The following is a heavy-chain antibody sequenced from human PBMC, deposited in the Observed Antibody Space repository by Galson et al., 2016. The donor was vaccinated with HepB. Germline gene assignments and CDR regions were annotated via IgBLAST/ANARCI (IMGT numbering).Heavy chain of an antibody. CDR3: ARRGPRHGRAPRHGDYDYFDS. CDR2: ISKDGRNK. CDR1: GFSFNDFY. D-gene: IGHD4-17*01. Sequence: SLRLSCAASGFSFNDFYMSWVRQAPGKGLEWVAVISKDGRNKYYADSVGGRFTVSRDNSNNTLFLQMNTLRAEDTAVYYCARRGPRHGRAPRHGDYDYFDSWGQGTLVTISS. J-gene: IGHJ4*02. V-gene: IGHV3-30*03.